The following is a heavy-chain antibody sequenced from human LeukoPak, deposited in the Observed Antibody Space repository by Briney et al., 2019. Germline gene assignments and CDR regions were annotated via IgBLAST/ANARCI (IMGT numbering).Heavy chain of an antibody. Sequence: GSLRLSCAASGSTVSTNYMSWVRQAPGKGLEWVSLIYSGGDTYYADSVRGRFTISRDNSKNTLYLQMNNLRAEDTAVYYCASGKVPGGNFDYWGQGTLVTVSS. CDR3: ASGKVPGGNFDY. CDR1: GSTVSTNY. J-gene: IGHJ4*02. V-gene: IGHV3-66*01. CDR2: IYSGGDT. D-gene: IGHD1-1*01.